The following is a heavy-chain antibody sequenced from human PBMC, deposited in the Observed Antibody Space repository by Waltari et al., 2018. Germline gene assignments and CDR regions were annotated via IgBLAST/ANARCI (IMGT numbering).Heavy chain of an antibody. Sequence: VQLQESGPGLVKPSETLSLTCTVSGGSISSYYWSWIRQPPGKGLEWIGYIYYSGSTNYNPSLKSRVTISVDTSKNQFSLKLSSVTAADTAVYYCARVSYDFWSGLDYWGQGTLVTVSS. D-gene: IGHD3-3*01. J-gene: IGHJ4*02. V-gene: IGHV4-59*01. CDR3: ARVSYDFWSGLDY. CDR2: IYYSGST. CDR1: GGSISSYY.